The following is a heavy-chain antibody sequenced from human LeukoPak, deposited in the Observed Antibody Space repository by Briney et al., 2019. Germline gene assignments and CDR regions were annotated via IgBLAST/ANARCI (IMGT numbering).Heavy chain of an antibody. Sequence: SETLSLTCTVSGASITTYYWTWIRQPPGKGLEWIGYIYHSGSTNYNPSLKSRVTISVDTSKNQFSLKLNSVTAADTAVYYCARDPRGGTSRDNWFDPWGQGTLVTVSS. CDR1: GASITTYY. CDR2: IYHSGST. V-gene: IGHV4-59*01. CDR3: ARDPRGGTSRDNWFDP. D-gene: IGHD1-1*01. J-gene: IGHJ5*02.